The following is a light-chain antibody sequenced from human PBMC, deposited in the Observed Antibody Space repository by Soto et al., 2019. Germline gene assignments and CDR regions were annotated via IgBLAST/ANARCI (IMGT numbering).Light chain of an antibody. V-gene: IGKV3-11*01. CDR3: QQRSNWPWA. CDR2: DAS. CDR1: RSVSSY. Sequence: EIVLTQSPATLSLSPGESATLSCRSTRSVSSYLAWYQQKPGQAPRLLIYDASNRATGIPARFSGSGPGTDFTLTISSLEPEDFAVYYCQQRSNWPWAFGQGTKVDI. J-gene: IGKJ1*01.